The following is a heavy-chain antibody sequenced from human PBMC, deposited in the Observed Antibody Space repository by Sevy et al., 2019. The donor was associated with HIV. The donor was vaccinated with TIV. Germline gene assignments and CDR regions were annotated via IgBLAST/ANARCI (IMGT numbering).Heavy chain of an antibody. J-gene: IGHJ3*02. CDR1: GFTFSNAW. CDR2: IKSKTDGGTT. D-gene: IGHD3-16*02. V-gene: IGHV3-15*01. Sequence: GGSLRLSCAASGFTFSNAWMSWVRQAPGKGLEWVGRIKSKTDGGTTDYAAPVKGRFTISRDDSKNTLYLQMNSLKTKDKAVYYGTTGLGSGIPMITFGGVIVNAFDIWGQGTMVTVSS. CDR3: TTGLGSGIPMITFGGVIVNAFDI.